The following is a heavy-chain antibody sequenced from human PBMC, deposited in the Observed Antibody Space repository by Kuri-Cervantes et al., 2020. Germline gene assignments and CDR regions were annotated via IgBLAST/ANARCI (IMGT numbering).Heavy chain of an antibody. Sequence: ASVKVSCKASGYTFTSYYMHWVRQAPGQGLEWMGIINPSGGSTSYAQKFRGRVTMTTDTSTSTAYMELRSLRSDDTAVYYCARDRIFGVVITDYWGQGILVTVSS. CDR3: ARDRIFGVVITDY. CDR2: INPSGGST. D-gene: IGHD3-3*01. V-gene: IGHV1-46*01. J-gene: IGHJ4*02. CDR1: GYTFTSYY.